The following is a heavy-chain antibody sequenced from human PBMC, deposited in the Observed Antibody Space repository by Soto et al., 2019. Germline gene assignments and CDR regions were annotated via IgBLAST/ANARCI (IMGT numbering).Heavy chain of an antibody. V-gene: IGHV3-11*05. Sequence: QVQLVESGGGLVKPGGSLRLSCAASGFTFSDYYMSWIRQAPGKGLEWVSYISSSSSYTNYADSVKGRFTISRDNAKNSLYLQLNSLRAEDTAVYYCATGQYYYDSSGYYYSWGQGTLVTVSS. J-gene: IGHJ4*02. CDR2: ISSSSSYT. D-gene: IGHD3-22*01. CDR1: GFTFSDYY. CDR3: ATGQYYYDSSGYYYS.